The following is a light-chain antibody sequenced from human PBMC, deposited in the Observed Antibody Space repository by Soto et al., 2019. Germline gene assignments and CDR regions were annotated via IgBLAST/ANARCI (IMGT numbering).Light chain of an antibody. Sequence: SALTQPASVSGSPGQSIAISCTGTSSDVGGYKYVSGYQQHPGKAPKLMIYDVSNRPSGVSDRFSGSKSGNTASLTISGLQAEDEADYYCTSYTSSSTYVFGTGTKVTVL. V-gene: IGLV2-14*01. CDR3: TSYTSSSTYV. CDR1: SSDVGGYKY. J-gene: IGLJ1*01. CDR2: DVS.